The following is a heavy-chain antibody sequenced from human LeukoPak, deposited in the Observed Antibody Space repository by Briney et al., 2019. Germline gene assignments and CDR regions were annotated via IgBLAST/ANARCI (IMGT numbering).Heavy chain of an antibody. Sequence: GGSLRLSCAASGFTFSSYAMSWVRQAPGKGLEWVSAIIGSGGSTYYADSVKGRFTISRDNSKNTLYLQMNSLRAEDTAVYYCAKDPRYCSSTSCYFGYYYYGMDVWGQGTTVTVSS. J-gene: IGHJ6*02. CDR2: IIGSGGST. D-gene: IGHD2-2*01. CDR1: GFTFSSYA. CDR3: AKDPRYCSSTSCYFGYYYYGMDV. V-gene: IGHV3-23*01.